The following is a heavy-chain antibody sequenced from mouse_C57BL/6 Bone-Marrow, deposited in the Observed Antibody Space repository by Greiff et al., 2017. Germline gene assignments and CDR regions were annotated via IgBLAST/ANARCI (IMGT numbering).Heavy chain of an antibody. J-gene: IGHJ4*01. CDR1: GYSFTGYF. CDR2: INPYNGDT. D-gene: IGHD1-1*01. Sequence: EVKLQQSGPELVKPGDSVKISCKASGYSFTGYFMNWVMQSHGKSLEWIGRINPYNGDTFYNQKFKGKATLTVDKSSSPAHMELRSLTSEDSAVYYCARSLLLRSTRRAMDYWGQGTSVTVSS. V-gene: IGHV1-20*01. CDR3: ARSLLLRSTRRAMDY.